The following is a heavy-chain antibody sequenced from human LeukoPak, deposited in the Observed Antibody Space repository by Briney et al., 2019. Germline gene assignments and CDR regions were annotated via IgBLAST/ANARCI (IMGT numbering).Heavy chain of an antibody. Sequence: GGSLRLSCAASGFTFSSYGMSWVRQAPGKGLEWVSAISGSGYSTYYADSVKGRFTISRDNSKNTLYLQMNSLRAEDTAVYYCAELGITMIGGVWGKGTTVTISS. V-gene: IGHV3-23*01. CDR2: ISGSGYST. J-gene: IGHJ6*04. D-gene: IGHD3-10*02. CDR3: AELGITMIGGV. CDR1: GFTFSSYG.